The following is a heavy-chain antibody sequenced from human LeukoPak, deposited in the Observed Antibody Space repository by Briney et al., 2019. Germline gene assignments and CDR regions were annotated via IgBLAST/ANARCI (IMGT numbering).Heavy chain of an antibody. CDR3: ARNRPLFTIFRVVIPGWFDP. V-gene: IGHV1-8*03. D-gene: IGHD3-3*01. CDR1: GYTFSSYD. J-gene: IGHJ5*02. CDR2: MNPNSGNT. Sequence: ASVKVSCKASGYTFSSYDINWVRQATGQGLEWMGWMNPNSGNTGYAQKFQGRVTITRNTSISTAYMELSSLRSEDTAVYYCARNRPLFTIFRVVIPGWFDPWGQGTLVTVSS.